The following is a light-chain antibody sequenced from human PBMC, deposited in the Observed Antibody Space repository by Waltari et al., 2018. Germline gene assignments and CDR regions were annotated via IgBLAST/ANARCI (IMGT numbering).Light chain of an antibody. V-gene: IGKV4-1*01. CDR1: QSVLYTSDNDNY. J-gene: IGKJ1*01. Sequence: DIVMTQSPDSLAVSLGERATINCRSSQSVLYTSDNDNYLAWYQQKPGQPPKLLIYWASTRASGVPDRFSGSGSGTDFTLTISSPQAADVAVYYCQQYYTTPLTFGQGTRVEI. CDR3: QQYYTTPLT. CDR2: WAS.